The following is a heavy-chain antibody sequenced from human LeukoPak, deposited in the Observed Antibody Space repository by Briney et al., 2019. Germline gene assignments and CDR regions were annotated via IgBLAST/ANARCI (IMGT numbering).Heavy chain of an antibody. CDR3: AKALSGNLDDFDY. Sequence: PGGSLRLSCAASGFTFSSYGMHWVRQAPGKGLEWVAVISYDGSNKYYADSVKGRFTISRDNSKNTLYLQMNSLRAEDTAVYYCAKALSGNLDDFDYWGQGTLVTVSS. J-gene: IGHJ4*02. D-gene: IGHD1-26*01. CDR2: ISYDGSNK. V-gene: IGHV3-30*18. CDR1: GFTFSSYG.